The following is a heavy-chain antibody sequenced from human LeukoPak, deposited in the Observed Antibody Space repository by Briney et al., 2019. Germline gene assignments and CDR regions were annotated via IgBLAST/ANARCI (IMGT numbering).Heavy chain of an antibody. CDR2: ITGSGDST. CDR1: GFTFTNYA. D-gene: IGHD1-20*01. CDR3: ARGRYYISGASGY. V-gene: IGHV3-23*01. Sequence: SGGSLRLPCAASGFTFTNYAMNWVRQAPGKGLEWVSGITGSGDSTYYADSVKGRFTISRDNSKNTLYLQMNSLRAEDTALYYCARGRYYISGASGYWGQGTLVTVSS. J-gene: IGHJ4*02.